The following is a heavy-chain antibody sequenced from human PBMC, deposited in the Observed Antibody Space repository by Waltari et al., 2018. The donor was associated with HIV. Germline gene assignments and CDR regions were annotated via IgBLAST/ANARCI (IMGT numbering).Heavy chain of an antibody. Sequence: QLHLQESGPGLVKPSATLSLTCTVSGGSIRSSSSYWGWIRQPREKGLEWIGSIYYSGSTYYTPSLKSRVIISVDTSKNQFSVKLSSVTAADTAVYYCARMGQTDDILTGHHYWGQGTLVTVSS. D-gene: IGHD3-9*01. J-gene: IGHJ4*02. V-gene: IGHV4-39*01. CDR2: IYYSGST. CDR3: ARMGQTDDILTGHHY. CDR1: GGSIRSSSSY.